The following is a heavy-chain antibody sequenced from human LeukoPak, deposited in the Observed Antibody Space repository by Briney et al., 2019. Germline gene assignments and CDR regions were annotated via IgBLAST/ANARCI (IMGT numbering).Heavy chain of an antibody. Sequence: ASVKVSCKASGYTFTGYYIHWVRQAPGQGLEWMGWINPNSGGTNYAQKFQGRVTMTRDTSISTAYMELSRLRSDDTAVYYGARDFPRSATYFYYAMDVWGQGTTVTVSS. CDR2: INPNSGGT. V-gene: IGHV1-2*02. J-gene: IGHJ6*02. D-gene: IGHD3-10*01. CDR3: ARDFPRSATYFYYAMDV. CDR1: GYTFTGYY.